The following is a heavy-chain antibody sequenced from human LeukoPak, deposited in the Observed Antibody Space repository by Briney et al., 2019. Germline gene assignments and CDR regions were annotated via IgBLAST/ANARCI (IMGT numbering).Heavy chain of an antibody. CDR2: MNPNSGNT. CDR3: ARASGYSYGYGTQGY. CDR1: GYTFTSYD. J-gene: IGHJ4*02. Sequence: ASVKVSCKPSGYTFTSYDINWVRQATGQRLEWMGWMNPNSGNTGYAQKLQGRVTITRNTSISTAYMELSSLRSEDTAVYYCARASGYSYGYGTQGYGGQGTLVTVSS. D-gene: IGHD5-18*01. V-gene: IGHV1-8*03.